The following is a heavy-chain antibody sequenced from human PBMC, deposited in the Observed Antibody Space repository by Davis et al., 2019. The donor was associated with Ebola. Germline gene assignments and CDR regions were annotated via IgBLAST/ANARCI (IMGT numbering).Heavy chain of an antibody. D-gene: IGHD5-12*01. J-gene: IGHJ6*02. Sequence: MPSETLSLTCAVSGGSISSSNWWSWVRQPPGKGLEWIGEINHSGSTNYNPSLKSRVTISVDTSKNQFSLKLSSVTAADTAVYYCARLGLGWLRSYGMDVWGQGTTVTVSS. CDR3: ARLGLGWLRSYGMDV. CDR2: INHSGST. V-gene: IGHV4-4*02. CDR1: GGSISSSNW.